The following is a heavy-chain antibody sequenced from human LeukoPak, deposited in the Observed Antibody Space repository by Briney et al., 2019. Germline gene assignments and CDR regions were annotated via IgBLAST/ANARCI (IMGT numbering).Heavy chain of an antibody. D-gene: IGHD2-15*01. J-gene: IGHJ4*02. CDR1: GFTFSNAR. CDR2: IKSKTDGGTT. V-gene: IGHV3-15*01. CDR3: SFSGREGY. Sequence: PAGSLSLSCAASGFTFSNARMSWLRQAPGKGLEWVGRIKSKTDGGTTDYAAPVKGRFTISRDDSKNTLYLQMNSLKTEDTAVYYCSFSGREGYWGQGTLVTVSS.